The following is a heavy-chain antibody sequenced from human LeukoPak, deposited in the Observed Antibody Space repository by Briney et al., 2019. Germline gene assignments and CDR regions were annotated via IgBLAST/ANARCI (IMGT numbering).Heavy chain of an antibody. V-gene: IGHV3-30*04. Sequence: PGGSLRLSCAASGFTFSSYAMHWVRQAPGKGLEWVAVISYDGSNKYCADSVKGRFTISRDNSKNTLYLQINSLRAEDTAVYYCARDKINGDYWGQGTLVTVSS. CDR3: ARDKINGDY. D-gene: IGHD2-8*01. J-gene: IGHJ4*02. CDR1: GFTFSSYA. CDR2: ISYDGSNK.